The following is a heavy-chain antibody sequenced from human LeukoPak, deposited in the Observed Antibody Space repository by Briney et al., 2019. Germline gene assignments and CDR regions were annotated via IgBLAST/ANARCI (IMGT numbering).Heavy chain of an antibody. V-gene: IGHV3-23*01. D-gene: IGHD3-16*01. CDR2: ISGSGGRT. CDR3: AREGEYNTTPGGYFDY. CDR1: GFTFSNYA. J-gene: IGHJ4*02. Sequence: GGSLRLSCAASGFTFSNYAMTWVRQAPGKGLEWVSGISGSGGRTAYADSVKARFTISRDSSKNTLYLQMNSLRAEDTAVYYCAREGEYNTTPGGYFDYWGQGTLVTVSS.